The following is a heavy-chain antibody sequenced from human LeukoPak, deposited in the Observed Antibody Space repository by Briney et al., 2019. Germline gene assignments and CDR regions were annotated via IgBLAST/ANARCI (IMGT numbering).Heavy chain of an antibody. J-gene: IGHJ4*02. Sequence: SETLSLTCTVSGGSISSGGYYWSWIRQHPGKGLEWIEYIFYSGSTYYNPSLKGRVTISVDASENQFSLKLSSVTAADTAVYYCARQNDYGGNSRLFDYWGQATLVTVSS. CDR1: GGSISSGGYY. D-gene: IGHD4-23*01. CDR3: ARQNDYGGNSRLFDY. CDR2: IFYSGST. V-gene: IGHV4-31*03.